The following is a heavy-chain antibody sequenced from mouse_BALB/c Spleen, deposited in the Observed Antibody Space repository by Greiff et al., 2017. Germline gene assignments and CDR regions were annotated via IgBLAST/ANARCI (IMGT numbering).Heavy chain of an antibody. CDR3: ARAGTRYAMDY. V-gene: IGHV1-80*01. CDR1: GYTFTSYV. D-gene: IGHD4-1*01. Sequence: QVQLQQSGPELVKPGASVKMSCKASGYTFTSYVMHWVKQKPGQGLEWIGQIYPGDGDTNYNGKFKGKATLTADKSSSTAYMQLSSLTSEDSAVYFCARAGTRYAMDYWGQGTSVTVSS. J-gene: IGHJ4*01. CDR2: IYPGDGDT.